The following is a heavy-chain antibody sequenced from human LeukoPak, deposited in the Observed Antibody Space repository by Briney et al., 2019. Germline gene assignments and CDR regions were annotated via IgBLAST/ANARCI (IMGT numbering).Heavy chain of an antibody. CDR1: RYTFTSYG. V-gene: IGHV1-8*02. J-gene: IGHJ6*03. Sequence: ASVKVSCKASRYTFTSYGINWVRQATGQGLEWMGWMNPNSGNTGYAQKFQGRVTMTRNTSISTAYMELSSLRSEDTAVYYCAKGLQYSYGFYYYYYMDVWAKGPRSPSP. D-gene: IGHD5-18*01. CDR2: MNPNSGNT. CDR3: AKGLQYSYGFYYYYYMDV.